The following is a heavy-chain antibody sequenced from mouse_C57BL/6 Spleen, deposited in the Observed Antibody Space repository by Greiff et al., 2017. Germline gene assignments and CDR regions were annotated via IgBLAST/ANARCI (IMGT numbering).Heavy chain of an antibody. Sequence: DVHLVESGGGLVKPGGSLKLSCAASGFTFSDYGMHWVRQAPEKGLEWVAYISSGSSTIYYADTVKGRFTISRDNAKNTLFLQMTSLRSEDTAMYYCARDSSGYYYYAMDYWGQGTSVTVSS. CDR1: GFTFSDYG. CDR3: ARDSSGYYYYAMDY. J-gene: IGHJ4*01. CDR2: ISSGSSTI. D-gene: IGHD3-2*02. V-gene: IGHV5-17*01.